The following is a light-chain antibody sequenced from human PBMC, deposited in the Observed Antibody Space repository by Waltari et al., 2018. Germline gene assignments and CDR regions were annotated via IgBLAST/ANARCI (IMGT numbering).Light chain of an antibody. V-gene: IGLV8-61*01. CDR1: SGSVPTDYP. Sequence: QTVVTQEPSFSVSPGGKVTLTCGLRSGSVPTDYPPRWYPQTPGQTPRTLIYNTNTRSSGVPDRFSGSILGNKAALTITGAQADDESDYYCVLYMGSGVWVFGGGTKLTVL. J-gene: IGLJ3*02. CDR2: NTN. CDR3: VLYMGSGVWV.